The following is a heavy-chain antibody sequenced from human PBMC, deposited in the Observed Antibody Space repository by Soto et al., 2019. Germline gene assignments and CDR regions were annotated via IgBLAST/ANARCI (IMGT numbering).Heavy chain of an antibody. CDR1: GGTFSSYA. CDR2: IIPIFGTA. J-gene: IGHJ5*02. V-gene: IGHV1-69*13. Sequence: GASVKVSCKASGGTFSSYAISWVRQAPGQGLEWMGGIIPIFGTANYAQKFQGRVTITADESTSTAYMELSSLRSEDTAVYYCARDMGMDFWSPPRWFDPCGQAPLVTLSS. D-gene: IGHD3-3*01. CDR3: ARDMGMDFWSPPRWFDP.